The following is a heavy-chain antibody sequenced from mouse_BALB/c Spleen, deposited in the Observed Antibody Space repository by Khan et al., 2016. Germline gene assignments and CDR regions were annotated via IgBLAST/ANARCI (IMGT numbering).Heavy chain of an antibody. Sequence: EVQLQESGPGLVKPSQSLSLTCSVTGYSITSGYYWNWIRQFPGNKLEWMGYISYDGSNNYNPSLKNRISITRDTSKNKFFLKLNSVTTEATATYYCATYGNYGGFAYWGQGTLVTVSA. CDR1: GYSITSGYY. CDR2: ISYDGSN. D-gene: IGHD2-1*01. V-gene: IGHV3-6*02. J-gene: IGHJ3*01. CDR3: ATYGNYGGFAY.